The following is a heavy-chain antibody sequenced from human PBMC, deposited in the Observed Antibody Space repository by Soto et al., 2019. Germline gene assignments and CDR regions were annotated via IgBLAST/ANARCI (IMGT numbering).Heavy chain of an antibody. D-gene: IGHD3-10*01. V-gene: IGHV3-74*01. CDR1: GFTSSSYW. J-gene: IGHJ6*02. CDR3: ARVRGSGSYFLPGDFYYGMDV. CDR2: INSDGSST. Sequence: GGSLRLSCAASGFTSSSYWMHWVRQAPGKGLVWVSRINSDGSSTSYADSVKGRFTISRDNAKNTLYLQMNSLRVEDTAVYYCARVRGSGSYFLPGDFYYGMDVWGQGTTVTVSS.